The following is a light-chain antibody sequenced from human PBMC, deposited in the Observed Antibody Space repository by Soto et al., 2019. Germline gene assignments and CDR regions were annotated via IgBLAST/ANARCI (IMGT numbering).Light chain of an antibody. CDR1: QGISSY. J-gene: IGKJ1*01. CDR3: QQYNKLPRT. V-gene: IGKV1-8*01. CDR2: AAS. Sequence: AIRVTQSPSSLSASTGDRVTITCRASQGISSYLAWYQQKPGKAPKLLIYAASTLQSGVPSRFSGSGSGTDFTLTISCLQSEDFAVYYCQQYNKLPRTFGQGTKVDI.